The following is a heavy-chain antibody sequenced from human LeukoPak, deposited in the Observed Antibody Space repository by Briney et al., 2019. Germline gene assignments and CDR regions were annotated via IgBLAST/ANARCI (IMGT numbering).Heavy chain of an antibody. Sequence: SETLSLTCTVSGGSISSSSYYWGWIRQPPGKGLEWIGSIYYSGSTYYNPSLKSRVTISVDTSKNQFSLKLSSVTAADTAVYCCARDLGNGSGLDYWGQGTLVTVSS. CDR3: ARDLGNGSGLDY. J-gene: IGHJ4*02. CDR1: GGSISSSSYY. D-gene: IGHD6-19*01. V-gene: IGHV4-39*02. CDR2: IYYSGST.